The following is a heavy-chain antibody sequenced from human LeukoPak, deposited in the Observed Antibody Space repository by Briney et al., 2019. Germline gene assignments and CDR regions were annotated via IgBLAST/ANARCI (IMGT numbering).Heavy chain of an antibody. CDR3: AQKELGSTSGLDY. J-gene: IGHJ4*02. CDR1: GFTFSSYA. CDR2: ISGSGGST. Sequence: QPGGSLRLSCAASGFTFSSYAMSWVRQAPGKGLEWVSAISGSGGSTYYADSVKGRFTISRDNSKNTLYLQMNSLRAEDTAVYYCAQKELGSTSGLDYWGQGTLVTVSS. V-gene: IGHV3-23*01. D-gene: IGHD1-26*01.